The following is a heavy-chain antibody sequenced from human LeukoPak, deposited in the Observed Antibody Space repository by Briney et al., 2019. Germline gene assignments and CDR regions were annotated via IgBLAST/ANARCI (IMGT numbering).Heavy chain of an antibody. CDR1: GFTFSSYA. CDR2: ISGSGGST. V-gene: IGHV3-23*01. CDR3: AKDHGMVRGDDYFDY. Sequence: GGSLRLSCAASGFTFSSYAMSWVRQAPGKGLEWVSAISGSGGSTYYADSVKGRFTISRDNSKNTLYLQMNSLGAEDTAVYYCAKDHGMVRGDDYFDYWGQGTLVTVSS. J-gene: IGHJ4*02. D-gene: IGHD3-10*01.